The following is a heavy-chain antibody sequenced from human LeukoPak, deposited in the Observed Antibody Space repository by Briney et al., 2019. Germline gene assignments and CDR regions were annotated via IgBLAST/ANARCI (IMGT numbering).Heavy chain of an antibody. D-gene: IGHD1-14*01. CDR1: LDSTTSNF. J-gene: IGHJ4*02. V-gene: IGHV4-59*12. CDR2: IHRSGSP. CDR3: AREILGGFNPGAY. Sequence: NPSETLSLTCTGSLDSTTSNFWSWLRQPPGKGLEWIGEIHRSGSPNYNPSLQSRVTISIDRSRNQIALELSSVTAADTAVYYCAREILGGFNPGAYWGQGTLVTVSS.